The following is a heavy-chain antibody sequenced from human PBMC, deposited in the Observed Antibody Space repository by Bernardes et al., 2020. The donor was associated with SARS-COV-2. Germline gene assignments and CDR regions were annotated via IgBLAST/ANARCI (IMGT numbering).Heavy chain of an antibody. CDR1: GFTFNTHW. CDR3: AGGGGY. J-gene: IGHJ4*02. D-gene: IGHD2-15*01. V-gene: IGHV3-7*04. CDR2: INQDGSHA. Sequence: GGSLRLSCAASGFTFNTHWMRWVRQAPGKGLEWVASINQDGSHADYVDSVKGRFTISRDNAKNSVYLQMNGLRVEDTALYYCAGGGGYWGQGALVTVSS.